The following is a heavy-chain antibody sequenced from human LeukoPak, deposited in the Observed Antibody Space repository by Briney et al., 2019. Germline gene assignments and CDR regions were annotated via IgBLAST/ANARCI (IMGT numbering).Heavy chain of an antibody. V-gene: IGHV4-39*01. D-gene: IGHD6-19*01. CDR1: GGSISSSSYY. J-gene: IGHJ6*03. Sequence: SETLSLTCTVSGGSISSSSYYWGWIRQPPGKGLEWIGSIYYSGSTYYNPSLKSRVTISVDTSKNQFSLKLSSVTAADTAVYYCARRRYSSGGGFYYYYMDVWGKGTTVTVSS. CDR2: IYYSGST. CDR3: ARRRYSSGGGFYYYYMDV.